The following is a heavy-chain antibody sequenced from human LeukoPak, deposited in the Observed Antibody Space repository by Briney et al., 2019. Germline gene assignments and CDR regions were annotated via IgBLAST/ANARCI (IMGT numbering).Heavy chain of an antibody. CDR3: ARGDDSSGYTLEY. V-gene: IGHV3-53*01. CDR1: GFTFSSYW. CDR2: IYSGGTT. Sequence: GGSLRLSCAASGFTFSSYWMSWVRQAPGKGLEWVSVIYSGGTTYYADSVKGRFTISRDNSKNTLYLQMNSLRAEDTAVYYCARGDDSSGYTLEYWGQGTLLTVSS. D-gene: IGHD3-22*01. J-gene: IGHJ4*02.